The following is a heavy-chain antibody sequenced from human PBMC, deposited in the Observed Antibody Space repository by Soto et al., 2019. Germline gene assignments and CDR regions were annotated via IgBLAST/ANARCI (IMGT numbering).Heavy chain of an antibody. V-gene: IGHV1-69*13. J-gene: IGHJ4*02. CDR1: GGTFSGYA. Sequence: ASVKVSCKASGGTFSGYAISWVRQAPGQGLEWMGGIIPIFGTANYAQKFQGRVTVTADESTSTAYMELSSLRSEDTAVYYCARRLWSGYYFDYWGQGTLVTVSS. CDR2: IIPIFGTA. D-gene: IGHD3-3*01. CDR3: ARRLWSGYYFDY.